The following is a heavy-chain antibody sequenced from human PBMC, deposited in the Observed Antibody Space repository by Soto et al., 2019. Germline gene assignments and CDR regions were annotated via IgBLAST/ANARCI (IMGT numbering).Heavy chain of an antibody. CDR2: ISSDGSDE. V-gene: IGHV3-30*18. CDR3: AKQHPDELWFGELITSKG. Sequence: PGGSLRLSCAASAFSFSSYGMHWVRQAPGRGLAWVAFISSDGSDEYYEDSVKGRFTISRDNSRNTLYLQMNSLRPEDTAVYYCAKQHPDELWFGELITSKGWGQRNLVTVSS. CDR1: AFSFSSYG. D-gene: IGHD3-10*01. J-gene: IGHJ1*01.